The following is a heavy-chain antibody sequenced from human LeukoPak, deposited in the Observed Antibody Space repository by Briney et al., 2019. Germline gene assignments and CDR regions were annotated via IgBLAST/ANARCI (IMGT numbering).Heavy chain of an antibody. J-gene: IGHJ4*02. CDR2: IWYDGSNK. CDR3: AREPSTGTTGDY. Sequence: GGSLRLSCAASGFTFSSYGMHWVRQAPGKGLEWVAVIWYDGSNKYYADSVKGRFTISRDNSKNTLYLQMNSLRAEDTAVYYCAREPSTGTTGDYWGQGTLVNVSS. D-gene: IGHD1-7*01. CDR1: GFTFSSYG. V-gene: IGHV3-33*01.